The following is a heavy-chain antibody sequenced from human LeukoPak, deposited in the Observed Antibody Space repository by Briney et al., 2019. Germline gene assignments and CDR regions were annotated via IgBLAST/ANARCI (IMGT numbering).Heavy chain of an antibody. V-gene: IGHV1-18*01. J-gene: IGHJ4*02. CDR2: ISAYNVNT. Sequence: ASVRVSCKASGYTFSNFGINWVRQAPGQGLEWMGWISAYNVNTNYTQKFQGRVTLTTDTSTGTAYKELRSLRSDDTAVYYCARDDGDYWGQGTLVTVSS. CDR1: GYTFSNFG. CDR3: ARDDGDY.